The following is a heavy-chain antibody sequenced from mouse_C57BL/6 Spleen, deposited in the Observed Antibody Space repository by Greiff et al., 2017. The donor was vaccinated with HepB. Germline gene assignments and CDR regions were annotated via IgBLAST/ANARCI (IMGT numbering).Heavy chain of an antibody. CDR1: GFTFSSYA. CDR3: ARSLRWVYYAMDY. Sequence: EVKVEESGGGLVKPGGSLKLSCAASGFTFSSYAMSWVRQTPEKRLEWVATISDGGSYTYYPDNVKGRFTISRDNAKNNLYLQMSHLKSEDTAVYNCARSLRWVYYAMDYWGQGTSVTVSS. J-gene: IGHJ4*01. D-gene: IGHD4-1*01. V-gene: IGHV5-4*03. CDR2: ISDGGSYT.